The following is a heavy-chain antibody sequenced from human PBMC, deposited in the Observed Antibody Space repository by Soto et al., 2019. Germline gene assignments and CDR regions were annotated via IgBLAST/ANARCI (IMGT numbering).Heavy chain of an antibody. Sequence: SEALSLTCSVSGDSISTVDYFWAWIRQPPGQALEYIGYIYKSATTYYNPSFESRVAISLDTSKSQFSLNVTSVTAAGTAVYFCARGRYCLTGRCFPNWFDSWGQRTLVTVSS. CDR3: ARGRYCLTGRCFPNWFDS. CDR2: IYKSATT. V-gene: IGHV4-30-4*01. J-gene: IGHJ5*01. CDR1: GDSISTVDYF. D-gene: IGHD2-15*01.